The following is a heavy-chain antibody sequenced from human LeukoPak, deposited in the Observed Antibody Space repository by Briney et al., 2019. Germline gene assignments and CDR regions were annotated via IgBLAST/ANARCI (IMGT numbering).Heavy chain of an antibody. CDR2: IYSGGST. Sequence: GGSLRLSCAASGFTVSDNYMNWVRQAPGKGLEWVSVIYSGGSTYYADSVKGRFTISRDNSKNTVYLQMNSLRAEDTAVYYCARSQVPASPMDVWGKGTTVTVSS. D-gene: IGHD2-2*01. CDR1: GFTVSDNY. V-gene: IGHV3-53*01. CDR3: ARSQVPASPMDV. J-gene: IGHJ6*03.